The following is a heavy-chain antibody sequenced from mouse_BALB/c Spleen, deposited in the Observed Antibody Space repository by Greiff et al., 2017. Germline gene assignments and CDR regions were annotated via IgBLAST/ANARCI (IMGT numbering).Heavy chain of an antibody. D-gene: IGHD1-1*01. CDR1: GFTFSSYA. Sequence: EVKLMESGGGLVKPGGSLKLSCAASGFTFSSYAMSWVRQSPEKRLEWVAEISSGGSYTYYPDTVTGRFTISRDNAKNTLYLEMSSLRSEDTAMYYCAREEGYYGSSYGYAMDYWGQGTSVTVSS. V-gene: IGHV5-9-4*01. CDR3: AREEGYYGSSYGYAMDY. CDR2: ISSGGSYT. J-gene: IGHJ4*01.